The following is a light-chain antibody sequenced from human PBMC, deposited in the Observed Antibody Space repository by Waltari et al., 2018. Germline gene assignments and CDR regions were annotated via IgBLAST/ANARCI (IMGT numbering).Light chain of an antibody. CDR2: EDS. J-gene: IGLJ7*01. CDR1: HSNIGNNY. CDR3: GTWDSSLSGAV. Sequence: QSVLTQPPSVSAAPGQRVTISCSGGHSNIGNNYVSWYRQFPGTAPKLLIYEDSERPSVVPGRSSGSTSGTSATLDITGLQAGDEADYYCGTWDSSLSGAVFGGGTHLTVL. V-gene: IGLV1-51*02.